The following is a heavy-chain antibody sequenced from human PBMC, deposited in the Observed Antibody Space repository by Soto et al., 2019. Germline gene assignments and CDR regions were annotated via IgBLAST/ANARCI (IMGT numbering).Heavy chain of an antibody. J-gene: IGHJ6*02. CDR3: LKYCSSTNCYSYYAMDV. CDR1: GFTFSNNA. CDR2: ISGRGGDST. Sequence: SLRLSCVASGFTFSNNAMGWVRQAPGKWLEWVSSISGRGGDSTYYADSVKGRFTISRDNSKNTLYLQMNSLRAEDTAIYYCLKYCSSTNCYSYYAMDVWGQGTTVTVPS. V-gene: IGHV3-23*01. D-gene: IGHD2-2*01.